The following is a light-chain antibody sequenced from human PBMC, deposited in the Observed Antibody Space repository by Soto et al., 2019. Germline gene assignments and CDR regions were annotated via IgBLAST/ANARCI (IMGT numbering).Light chain of an antibody. J-gene: IGKJ1*01. V-gene: IGKV1-27*01. CDR2: GAS. CDR3: QKYESAPLT. Sequence: DIQMTQSPSSLSASVGDRVTITCRASQGISNNLAWYQQKPGKVPRLLIYGASTLQSGVTSRFSGSGSGTDFTVNIISLESVYVATYYCQKYESAPLTFGQGTKVEFK. CDR1: QGISNN.